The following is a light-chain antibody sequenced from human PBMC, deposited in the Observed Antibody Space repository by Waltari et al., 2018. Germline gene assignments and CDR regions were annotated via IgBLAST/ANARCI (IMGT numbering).Light chain of an antibody. Sequence: EIAMTQSPATLSVSPGERATLSCRASQSLGSNLAWYQQKPGQAPRLLIYAASTRATGIPARFSGSGSGTEFTLTINSLQSEDFAIYYCQQYNDWPPTWTFGQGTKVEIK. CDR1: QSLGSN. V-gene: IGKV3-15*01. CDR2: AAS. J-gene: IGKJ1*01. CDR3: QQYNDWPPTWT.